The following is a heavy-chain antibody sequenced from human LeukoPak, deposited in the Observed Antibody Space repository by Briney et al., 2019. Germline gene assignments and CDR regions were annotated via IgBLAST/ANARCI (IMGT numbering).Heavy chain of an antibody. J-gene: IGHJ4*02. CDR1: GYSFTSYW. Sequence: GESLKISFWGSGYSFTSYWIGWVRQMPGKGLEWMVIIYPGDSDTRYSPSFQGQVTISADKSISTAYLQWSSLKASDTAMYYCARGYYDILTGYPDYWGQGTLVTVSS. CDR3: ARGYYDILTGYPDY. CDR2: IYPGDSDT. V-gene: IGHV5-51*01. D-gene: IGHD3-9*01.